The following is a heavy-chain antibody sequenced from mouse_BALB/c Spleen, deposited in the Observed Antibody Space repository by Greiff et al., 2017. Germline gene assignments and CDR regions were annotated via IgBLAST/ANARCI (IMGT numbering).Heavy chain of an antibody. CDR3: ARRDFDY. J-gene: IGHJ2*01. CDR2: IYPGDGDT. CDR1: GYAFSSYW. V-gene: IGHV1-80*01. Sequence: VQLVESGAELVRPGSSVKISCKASGYAFSSYWMNWVKQRPGQGLEWIGQIYPGDGDTNYNGKFKGKATLTADKSSSTAYMQLSSLTSEDSAVYFCARRDFDYWGQGTTLTVSS.